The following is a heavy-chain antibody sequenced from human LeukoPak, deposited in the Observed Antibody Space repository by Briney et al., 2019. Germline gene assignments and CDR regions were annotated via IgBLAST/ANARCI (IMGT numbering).Heavy chain of an antibody. CDR2: ISGYNGDT. CDR3: ARAGATVTSHFDS. Sequence: PWASVKVSCKASGYTFTSYGISWVRQAPGQGLEWMGWISGYNGDTNYAQKLQGRVTMTTDTSTSTAYMELRSLRSDDTAVYYCARAGATVTSHFDSWGQGTLVTVSS. D-gene: IGHD4-17*01. CDR1: GYTFTSYG. J-gene: IGHJ4*02. V-gene: IGHV1-18*01.